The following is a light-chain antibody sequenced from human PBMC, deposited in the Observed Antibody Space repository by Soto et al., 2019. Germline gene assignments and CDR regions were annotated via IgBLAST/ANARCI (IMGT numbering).Light chain of an antibody. CDR2: DAS. CDR3: QQYDNPLLT. Sequence: DIQMTQSPSSLSASVGDRVTITCQASQDISNYLNWYQQKPGKAPKLLIYDASNLETGVPSRFSGSGSETDFTFTISSLQPEDSATYYCQQYDNPLLTFGGGTKVVIK. J-gene: IGKJ4*01. V-gene: IGKV1-33*01. CDR1: QDISNY.